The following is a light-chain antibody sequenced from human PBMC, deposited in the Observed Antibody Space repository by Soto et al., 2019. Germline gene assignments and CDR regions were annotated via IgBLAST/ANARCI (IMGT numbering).Light chain of an antibody. CDR3: QQYNSYSPYT. Sequence: DIQMTQSPSTLFASVGDRVIITCRASQSISSWLAWYQQKPGKAPKLLIYKASSLESGVPSRFSGSGSGTEFTLTISSLQPDDFATYYCQQYNSYSPYTFGQGTKLEIK. CDR2: KAS. CDR1: QSISSW. V-gene: IGKV1-5*03. J-gene: IGKJ2*01.